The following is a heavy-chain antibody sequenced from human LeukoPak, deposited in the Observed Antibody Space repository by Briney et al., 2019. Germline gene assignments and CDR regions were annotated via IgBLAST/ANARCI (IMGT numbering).Heavy chain of an antibody. J-gene: IGHJ1*01. CDR2: FDPEDGET. CDR1: GYTLTELS. Sequence: ASVTVSCTVSGYTLTELSMHWVRQAPGKGLEWMGGFDPEDGETIYAQKFQGRVTMTEDTSTDTAYMELSSLRSEDTAVYYCATYTGLKYFQHWGQGTLVTVSS. CDR3: ATYTGLKYFQH. V-gene: IGHV1-24*01. D-gene: IGHD2-8*02.